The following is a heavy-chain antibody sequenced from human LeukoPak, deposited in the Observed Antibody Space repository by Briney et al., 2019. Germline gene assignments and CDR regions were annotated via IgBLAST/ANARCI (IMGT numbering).Heavy chain of an antibody. Sequence: ASVKVSCKASGGTFSSYAISWVRQAPGQGLEWMGGIIPIFGTANYAQKFQGRVTITADESTSTAYMELSSLRSEDTAVYYCARSGWHCSSTSCYDFDLWGQGTLVAVSS. CDR2: IIPIFGTA. CDR3: ARSGWHCSSTSCYDFDL. CDR1: GGTFSSYA. J-gene: IGHJ3*01. V-gene: IGHV1-69*01. D-gene: IGHD2-2*01.